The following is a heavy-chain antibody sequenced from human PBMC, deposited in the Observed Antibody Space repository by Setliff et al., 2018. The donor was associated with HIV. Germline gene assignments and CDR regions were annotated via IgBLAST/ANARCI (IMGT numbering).Heavy chain of an antibody. CDR3: ARALYGSDSLLDS. J-gene: IGHJ4*02. D-gene: IGHD1-26*01. Sequence: GGSLRLSCAVSGFTLTSSWIHWVRQAPGKGLVWVSRFRGDDRTTNYADSVKGRFTFSSDNAKNTVYLQMDALRAEDTAVYYCARALYGSDSLLDSWGQGTLVTVS. CDR2: FRGDDRTT. V-gene: IGHV3-74*01. CDR1: GFTLTSSW.